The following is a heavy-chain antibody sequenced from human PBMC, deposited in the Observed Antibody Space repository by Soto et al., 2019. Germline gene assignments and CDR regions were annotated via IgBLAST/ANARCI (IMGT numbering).Heavy chain of an antibody. CDR1: GFTFSSYA. D-gene: IGHD2-15*01. Sequence: QVQLVESGGGVVQPGRSLRLSCAASGFTFSSYAMHWVRQAPGKGLEWVAVISYDGSNKYYADSVKGRFTISRDNYKNTLYLQMNSLKAEDTAVYYCARGYCSGGSCYSQGYYYYYYGMDVWGQGTTVTVSS. J-gene: IGHJ6*02. CDR3: ARGYCSGGSCYSQGYYYYYYGMDV. V-gene: IGHV3-30-3*01. CDR2: ISYDGSNK.